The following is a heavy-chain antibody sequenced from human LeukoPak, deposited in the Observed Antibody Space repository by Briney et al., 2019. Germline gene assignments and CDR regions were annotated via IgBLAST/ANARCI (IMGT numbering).Heavy chain of an antibody. V-gene: IGHV4-39*01. D-gene: IGHD2-8*01. J-gene: IGHJ4*02. CDR3: ARLPYYYFDY. CDR2: IHYTGAT. Sequence: SETLSLTCSVSGDSVNNNLYFWAWIRQPPGKGLKWVGSIHYTGATYYNPSLKSRVTISVDTSKNQFSLKLSSVTAADTAVYYCARLPYYYFDYWGQGTLVTVSS. CDR1: GDSVNNNLYF.